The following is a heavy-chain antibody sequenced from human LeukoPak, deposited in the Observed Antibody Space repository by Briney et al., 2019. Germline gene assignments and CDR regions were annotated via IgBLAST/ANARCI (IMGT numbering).Heavy chain of an antibody. CDR2: VYVRGST. D-gene: IGHD2-21*02. CDR3: ARSLAYCGGDCYNGAFDI. V-gene: IGHV4-39*01. Sequence: SETLSLTCTISSGSISTSGYYWGWIRQPPGKGLEWIGSVYVRGSTYYNPSLTSRATISVDTSKDQFSLKLSSVTAADTAVYYCARSLAYCGGDCYNGAFDIWGQGTMVTVSS. CDR1: SGSISTSGYY. J-gene: IGHJ3*02.